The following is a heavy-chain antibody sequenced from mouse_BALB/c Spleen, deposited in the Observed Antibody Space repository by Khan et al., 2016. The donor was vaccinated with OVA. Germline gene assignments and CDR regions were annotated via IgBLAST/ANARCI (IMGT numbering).Heavy chain of an antibody. CDR3: ARNDGYDVDY. D-gene: IGHD2-2*01. Sequence: VQLQQPGAELGKPGASVKLSCTASGFNIQDTYIHWVKQRPEQGLEWIGRIDPSNGNIKYDPKFQGKATITADTSSNTAYLQLSSLTSEDTAVYYCARNDGYDVDYWGQGTTLTVSS. CDR2: IDPSNGNI. CDR1: GFNIQDTY. V-gene: IGHV14-3*02. J-gene: IGHJ2*01.